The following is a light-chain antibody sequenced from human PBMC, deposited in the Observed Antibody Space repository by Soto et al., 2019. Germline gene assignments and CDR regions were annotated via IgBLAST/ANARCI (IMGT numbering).Light chain of an antibody. Sequence: RVTKWPASVCASVGDRVTITCRTSQGIRSALGWYQQKPGKVPKLLIYAASTLQSGVPSRFSGSGSGRDFTLTISSLQPEDFATYYCLLDYAYFWAFGQGTKVHIK. J-gene: IGKJ1*01. CDR1: QGIRSA. V-gene: IGKV1-6*01. CDR2: AAS. CDR3: LLDYAYFWA.